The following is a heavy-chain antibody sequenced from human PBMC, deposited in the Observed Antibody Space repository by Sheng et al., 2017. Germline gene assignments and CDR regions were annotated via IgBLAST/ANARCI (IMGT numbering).Heavy chain of an antibody. J-gene: IGHJ6*02. Sequence: QVQLVQSGAEVKKPGSSVKVSCKASGGTFGTYAIGWVRQAPGQGLEWMGGIVPAFGTTKYTQKFQGRVTITADASRNIAYMEVSSLKSEDTAVYFCARIFGDSSSVTYYYGMDVWGQGT. CDR2: IVPAFGTT. V-gene: IGHV1-69*01. D-gene: IGHD6-6*01. CDR3: ARIFGDSSSVTYYYGMDV. CDR1: GGTFGTYA.